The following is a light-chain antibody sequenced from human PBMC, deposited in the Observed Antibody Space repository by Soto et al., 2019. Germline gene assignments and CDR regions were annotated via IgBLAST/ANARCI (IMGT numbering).Light chain of an antibody. J-gene: IGKJ2*01. V-gene: IGKV3-15*01. Sequence: EIVMTQSPATLSVSSGERATLSCRAIQSVNSNLAWYQQKPGHSPRLLIYGASTRVTGIPARFSGSGSGTEFTLTISSLQSEDFAIYYCQQHTSWTPIFGQGTKLEIK. CDR3: QQHTSWTPI. CDR2: GAS. CDR1: QSVNSN.